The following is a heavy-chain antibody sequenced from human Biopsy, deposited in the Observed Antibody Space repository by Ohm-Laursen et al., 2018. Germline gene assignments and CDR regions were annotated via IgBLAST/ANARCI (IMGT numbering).Heavy chain of an antibody. Sequence: SLRLSCAASGFGMYAMHWVRQPPGKGLEWLAVIAYDGSNKYYVESVKGRFTISRDRSRDTVHLQMSSLRYEDTALYYCAKDGGQWLGGAFDIWGHGTMVSVSS. V-gene: IGHV3-30*18. CDR3: AKDGGQWLGGAFDI. D-gene: IGHD6-19*01. J-gene: IGHJ3*02. CDR2: IAYDGSNK. CDR1: GFGMYA.